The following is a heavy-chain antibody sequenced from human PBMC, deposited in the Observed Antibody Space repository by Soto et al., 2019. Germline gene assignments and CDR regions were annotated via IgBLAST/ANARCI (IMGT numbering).Heavy chain of an antibody. J-gene: IGHJ4*02. CDR3: ARHFSVDNFAY. CDR2: IYYSGST. D-gene: IGHD3-9*01. V-gene: IGHV4-59*08. Sequence: SETLSLTCTVSGGSISSYYRSWIRQPPGKGLEWIGYIYYSGSTNYNPSLKSRVTISVDTSKNQFSLKLSSVTAADTAVYYCARHFSVDNFAYWGQGALVTVPS. CDR1: GGSISSYY.